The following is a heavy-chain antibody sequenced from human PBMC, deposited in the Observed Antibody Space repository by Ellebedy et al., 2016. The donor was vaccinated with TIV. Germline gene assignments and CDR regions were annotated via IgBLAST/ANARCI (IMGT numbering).Heavy chain of an antibody. V-gene: IGHV3-33*01. D-gene: IGHD3-9*01. CDR2: IWYDGFNK. Sequence: PSETLSLTCAASGFSFSTYGMHWVRQAPGQGLEWVAVIWYDGFNKDYADSVKGRFTISRDNSKSTLYLEMKSLRVEDTAVYYCAREQSPYYEILTGSFDYWGQGALVTVSS. CDR3: AREQSPYYEILTGSFDY. J-gene: IGHJ4*02. CDR1: GFSFSTYG.